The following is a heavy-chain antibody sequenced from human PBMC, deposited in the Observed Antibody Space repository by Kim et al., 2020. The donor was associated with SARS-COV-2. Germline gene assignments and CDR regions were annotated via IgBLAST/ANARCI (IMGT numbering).Heavy chain of an antibody. J-gene: IGHJ5*02. CDR2: INTNTGNP. Sequence: ASVKVSCKASGYTFTSYAMNWVRQAPGQGLEWMGWINTNTGNPTYAQGFTGRFVFSVDTSVSTAYLQISSLKAEDTAVYYCARGCVLRYFDWLLSESWFDPWGQGTLVTVSS. CDR3: ARGCVLRYFDWLLSESWFDP. V-gene: IGHV7-4-1*02. D-gene: IGHD3-9*01. CDR1: GYTFTSYA.